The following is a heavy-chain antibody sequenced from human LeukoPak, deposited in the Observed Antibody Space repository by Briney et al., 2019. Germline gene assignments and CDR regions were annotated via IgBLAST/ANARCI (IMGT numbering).Heavy chain of an antibody. CDR2: ISYDGSNK. D-gene: IGHD3-9*01. Sequence: GGSLRLSCAASGFTFSSYGMHWVRQAPGEGLEWVAVISYDGSNKYYADSVKGRFTISRDNSKNTLYLQMNSLRAEDTAVYYCAKDAGPYDILTGSPDFDYWGQGTLVTVSS. CDR3: AKDAGPYDILTGSPDFDY. J-gene: IGHJ4*02. V-gene: IGHV3-30*18. CDR1: GFTFSSYG.